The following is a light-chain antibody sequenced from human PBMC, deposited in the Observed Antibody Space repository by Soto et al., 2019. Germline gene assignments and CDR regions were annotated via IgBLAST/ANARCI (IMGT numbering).Light chain of an antibody. J-gene: IGKJ4*01. CDR1: QNGLYDFNNKNY. Sequence: DIVMTHSPEFLLVCMRERATINCQSNQNGLYDFNNKNYLAWYQQKTGQPLKKIIHWGSVRYYGVSDRLSCSGSAKDFTLTISSLQVEGVAVYYWHQYYTLPPTFGGGTKVDIK. V-gene: IGKV4-1*01. CDR3: HQYYTLPPT. CDR2: WGS.